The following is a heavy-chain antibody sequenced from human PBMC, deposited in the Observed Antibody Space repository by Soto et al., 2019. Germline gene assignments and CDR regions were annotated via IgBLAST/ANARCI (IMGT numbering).Heavy chain of an antibody. Sequence: QVQLVQSGAEVKKPGASVKVSCKASGYTFTSYYMHWVRQAPGQGLEWMGIINPSGGSTSYAQKCQGRVTMTRDTSTSTVYMELSRLRSEDTAVYYCARAIMITFGGVIVTSRGGWFDPWGQGTLVTVSS. V-gene: IGHV1-46*03. CDR2: INPSGGST. J-gene: IGHJ5*02. CDR3: ARAIMITFGGVIVTSRGGWFDP. D-gene: IGHD3-16*02. CDR1: GYTFTSYY.